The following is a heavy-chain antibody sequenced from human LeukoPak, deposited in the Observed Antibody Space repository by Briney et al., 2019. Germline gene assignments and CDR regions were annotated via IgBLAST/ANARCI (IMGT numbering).Heavy chain of an antibody. Sequence: PGRSLRLSCAASGFTFSSHAIHWVRQAPGKGLEWVAVISYDGSNKYYADSVKGRFTISGDNSKNTLYLQMNSLRAEDTALYYCARVSRYSSGWHDPSFDYWGQGTLVTVSS. D-gene: IGHD6-19*01. CDR3: ARVSRYSSGWHDPSFDY. CDR1: GFTFSSHA. J-gene: IGHJ4*02. V-gene: IGHV3-30-3*01. CDR2: ISYDGSNK.